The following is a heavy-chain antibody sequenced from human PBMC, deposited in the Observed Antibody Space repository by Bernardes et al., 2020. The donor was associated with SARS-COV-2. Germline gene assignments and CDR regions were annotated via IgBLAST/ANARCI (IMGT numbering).Heavy chain of an antibody. CDR1: GSSFVLGYY. V-gene: IGHV4-31*03. Sequence: SDTLSLTCSVSGSSFVLGYYCSCIRQFPGKCLEWLVYVFYTGITYYNSSFKSRLRISVDTSENQFSLRLSSVTAADTAVYYCARDSGPTDVRAFETWGRGTLVTVSS. CDR2: VFYTGIT. D-gene: IGHD3-10*01. J-gene: IGHJ3*02. CDR3: ARDSGPTDVRAFET.